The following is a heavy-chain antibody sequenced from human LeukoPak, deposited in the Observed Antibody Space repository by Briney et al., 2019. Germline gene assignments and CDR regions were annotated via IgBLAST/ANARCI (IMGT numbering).Heavy chain of an antibody. D-gene: IGHD6-13*01. Sequence: GGSLRLSCAASGFTFSSYAMSWVRQAPGKGLEWVSAISGSGGSTYYADSVKGRFTISRDNSKNTLYLQMNRLRAEDTAVYYCARLGSYSSSWYEGRYYGMDVWGQGTTVTVSS. CDR1: GFTFSSYA. CDR2: ISGSGGST. V-gene: IGHV3-23*01. CDR3: ARLGSYSSSWYEGRYYGMDV. J-gene: IGHJ6*02.